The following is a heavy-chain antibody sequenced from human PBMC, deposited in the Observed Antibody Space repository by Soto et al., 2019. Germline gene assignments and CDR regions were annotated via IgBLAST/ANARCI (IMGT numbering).Heavy chain of an antibody. J-gene: IGHJ4*02. CDR1: GFTFSSYA. D-gene: IGHD5-18*01. Sequence: GGSLRLSCAASGFTFSSYAMHWVRQAPGKGLEWVAVISYDGSNKYYADSVKGRFTISRDNSKNTLYLQMNSLKASDTAMYYCARQGGGDTAMVTSVDYWGQGTLVTVSS. CDR3: ARQGGGDTAMVTSVDY. V-gene: IGHV3-30-3*01. CDR2: ISYDGSNK.